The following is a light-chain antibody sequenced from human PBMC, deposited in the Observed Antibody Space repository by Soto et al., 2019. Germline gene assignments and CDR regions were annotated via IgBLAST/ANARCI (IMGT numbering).Light chain of an antibody. V-gene: IGKV3-20*01. CDR2: GAS. CDR3: QHYGRI. J-gene: IGKJ5*01. CDR1: QTTSSMY. Sequence: DIVLTQSPGTLSLSPGEEATLSCRASQTTSSMYLAWHQQRPGQAPRLLIYGASSRATAVPERFNRSGSGKDFTLPIRRLESEAVAVDDCQHYGRIFGQGTRLEI.